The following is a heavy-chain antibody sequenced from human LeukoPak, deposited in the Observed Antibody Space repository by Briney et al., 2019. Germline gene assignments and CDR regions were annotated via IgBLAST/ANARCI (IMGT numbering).Heavy chain of an antibody. CDR2: VYYSGST. D-gene: IGHD3-10*01. CDR3: ARIGSGSYCTTYKPNYHYYFMDV. J-gene: IGHJ6*03. CDR1: GDSIDPYY. V-gene: IGHV4-59*01. Sequence: SETLSLTCTVSGDSIDPYYWTWVRQPPGKGLEYIGHVYYSGSTSYNPSLKSRVTMSVDTSKNQFSLMVTSVTAADTAVYYCARIGSGSYCTTYKPNYHYYFMDVWGKGTTVTVSS.